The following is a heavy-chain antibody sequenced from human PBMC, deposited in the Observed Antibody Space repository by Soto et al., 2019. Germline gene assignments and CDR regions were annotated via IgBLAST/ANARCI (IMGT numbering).Heavy chain of an antibody. V-gene: IGHV4-34*01. CDR1: GASLSDYY. J-gene: IGHJ3*02. CDR3: ARGGGGGSGAILEI. Sequence: VQLQQWGVGLLKPSETLSLSCGVDGASLSDYYWIWIRQAPGTGLKRLEWIGEINDRGITKYSGSLKSRVSLSVDTAKNDFSMTLSSVTAADTAIYFCARGGGGGSGAILEIWGQGTQVSVSS. CDR2: INDRGIT. D-gene: IGHD2-15*01.